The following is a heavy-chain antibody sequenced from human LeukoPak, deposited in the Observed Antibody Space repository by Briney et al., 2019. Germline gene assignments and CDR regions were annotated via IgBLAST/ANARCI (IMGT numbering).Heavy chain of an antibody. V-gene: IGHV4-59*01. Sequence: SETLSLTCTVSGGSISIYYWSWIRQPPGKGLEWIGYIYYSGSTNYNPSLKSRVTISVDTSKNQFSLKLSSVTAADTAVYYCARVRPMATTYYFDYWGQGTLVTVSS. CDR1: GGSISIYY. D-gene: IGHD5-24*01. CDR2: IYYSGST. J-gene: IGHJ4*02. CDR3: ARVRPMATTYYFDY.